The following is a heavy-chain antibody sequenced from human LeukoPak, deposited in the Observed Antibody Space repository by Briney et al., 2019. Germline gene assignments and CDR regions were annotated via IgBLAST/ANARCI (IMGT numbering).Heavy chain of an antibody. Sequence: ASVKVSCKASGYTFTGYYMHWVRQAPGQGLEWMGWINPNSGGTNYAQKFQGRVTMTRDTSISTAYMELSRLRSDDTAVYYCARYYYDSSGYYHGVFDYWGQGALVTVSS. D-gene: IGHD3-22*01. CDR3: ARYYYDSSGYYHGVFDY. CDR1: GYTFTGYY. J-gene: IGHJ4*02. V-gene: IGHV1-2*02. CDR2: INPNSGGT.